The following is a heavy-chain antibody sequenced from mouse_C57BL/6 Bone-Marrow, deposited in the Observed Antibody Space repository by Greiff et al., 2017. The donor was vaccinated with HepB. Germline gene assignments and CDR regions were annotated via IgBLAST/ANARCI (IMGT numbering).Heavy chain of an antibody. Sequence: EVKLMESGGDLVKPGGSLKLSCAASGFTFSSYGMSWVRQTPDKRLEWVATICSGGSYTYYPDSVKGRFTISRDNAKNTLYLQMSSLKSEDPAMYYCARRELLRDWGQGTTLTVSS. CDR1: GFTFSSYG. CDR3: ARRELLRD. D-gene: IGHD1-1*01. V-gene: IGHV5-6*02. J-gene: IGHJ2*01. CDR2: ICSGGSYT.